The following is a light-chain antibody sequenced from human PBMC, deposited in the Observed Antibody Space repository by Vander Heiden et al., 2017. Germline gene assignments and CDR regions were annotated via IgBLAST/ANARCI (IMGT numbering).Light chain of an antibody. V-gene: IGKV1-39*01. Sequence: DIQMTQSPSSLSASVGDRVTITCRASQSISSYLNWYQQKPGKALKLLIYAASSLQSGVPSRFSGSGSGTDFTLTISSLQPEDFATYYCQQSYSTPLTFGGGTKVETK. J-gene: IGKJ4*01. CDR2: AAS. CDR1: QSISSY. CDR3: QQSYSTPLT.